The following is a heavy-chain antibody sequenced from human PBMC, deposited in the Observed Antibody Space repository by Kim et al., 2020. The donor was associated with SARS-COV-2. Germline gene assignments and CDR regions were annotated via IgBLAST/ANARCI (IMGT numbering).Heavy chain of an antibody. J-gene: IGHJ6*02. Sequence: GGSLRLSCAASGFTFSSYDMHWVRQATGKGLEWVSAIGTAGDTYYPGSVKGRFTISRENAKNSLYLQMNSLRAGDTAVYYCARGYSSGWAYYGMDVWGQGTTVTVSS. CDR2: IGTAGDT. CDR1: GFTFSSYD. D-gene: IGHD6-19*01. CDR3: ARGYSSGWAYYGMDV. V-gene: IGHV3-13*04.